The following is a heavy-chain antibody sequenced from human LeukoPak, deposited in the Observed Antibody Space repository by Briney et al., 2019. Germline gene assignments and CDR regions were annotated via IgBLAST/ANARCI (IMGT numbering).Heavy chain of an antibody. J-gene: IGHJ4*02. CDR3: TTDTAAYGYTYEQGDY. CDR2: SKSKSDGGTT. D-gene: IGHD5-18*01. Sequence: GGSLRLSCAASGFTFRNAWMSWVRQAPGKGLEWVGRSKSKSDGGTTEYAAPVKGRFSIARDDSKKTLFLQMNSLKTEDTAVYYCTTDTAAYGYTYEQGDYWGQGTLVTVSS. CDR1: GFTFRNAW. V-gene: IGHV3-15*01.